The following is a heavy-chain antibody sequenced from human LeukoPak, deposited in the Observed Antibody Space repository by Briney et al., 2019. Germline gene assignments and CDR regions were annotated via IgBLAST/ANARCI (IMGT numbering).Heavy chain of an antibody. CDR3: AREGKYYDILTGYFPYYYYYHMDV. V-gene: IGHV1-8*01. CDR2: MNPNSGNT. D-gene: IGHD3-9*01. CDR1: GYTFTSYD. J-gene: IGHJ6*03. Sequence: ASVKVSCKASGYTFTSYDINWVRQATGQGLEWMGWMNPNSGNTGYAQKFQGRVTMARNTSISTAYMELRSLRSDDTAVYYCAREGKYYDILTGYFPYYYYYHMDVWGKGTTVTISS.